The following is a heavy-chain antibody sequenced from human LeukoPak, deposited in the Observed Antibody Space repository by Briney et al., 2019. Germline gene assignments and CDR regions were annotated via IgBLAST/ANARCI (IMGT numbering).Heavy chain of an antibody. CDR2: ISSSSSYI. D-gene: IGHD6-25*01. CDR3: ARESSDPSAEWDFDY. CDR1: GFTFSSYS. V-gene: IGHV3-21*01. Sequence: PGGSLRLSCAASGFTFSSYSMNWVRQAPGKGLEWVSSISSSSSYIYYADSVKGRFTISRDNAKNSLYLQMNSLRAEDTAVYYCARESSDPSAEWDFDYWGQGTLVTVSS. J-gene: IGHJ4*02.